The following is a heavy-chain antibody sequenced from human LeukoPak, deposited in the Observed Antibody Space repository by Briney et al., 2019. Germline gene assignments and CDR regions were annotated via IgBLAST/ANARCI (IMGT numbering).Heavy chain of an antibody. CDR3: ARSTGTTYDY. CDR2: INSDGSST. V-gene: IGHV3-74*01. Sequence: GGSLRLSCAASGFTFSCYWMHWFRQAPGKGLVWVSRINSDGSSTIYADSVKGRFTISRDNAKNTLYLQMNSLRAEDTAVYYCARSTGTTYDYWGQGTLVTVSS. D-gene: IGHD1-7*01. J-gene: IGHJ4*02. CDR1: GFTFSCYW.